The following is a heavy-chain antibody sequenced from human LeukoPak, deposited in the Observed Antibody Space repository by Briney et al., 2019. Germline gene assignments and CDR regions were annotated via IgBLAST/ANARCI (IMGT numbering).Heavy chain of an antibody. V-gene: IGHV1-2*02. CDR2: INPNSGGT. CDR1: GYTFTGYY. Sequence: ASVKVSCKASGYTFTGYYMHWVRQAPGQGLERMGWINPNSGGTNYAQKFQGRVTMTRDTSISTAYMELSRLRSDDTAVYYCARGSRDYYDSSGYYPPEDYWGQGTLVTVSS. D-gene: IGHD3-22*01. CDR3: ARGSRDYYDSSGYYPPEDY. J-gene: IGHJ4*02.